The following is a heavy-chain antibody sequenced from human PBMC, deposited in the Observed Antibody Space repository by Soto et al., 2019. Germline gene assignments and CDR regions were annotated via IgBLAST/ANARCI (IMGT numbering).Heavy chain of an antibody. Sequence: PSETLSLTCTVSGYSISSYYWSWIRQPPGKGLEWIGYIYYSGSTNYNPSLKSRVTISVDTSKNQFSLKLSSVTAADTAVYYCARHQPGSGPTGPVLYYYYYGMDVWGQGTTVTVSS. CDR3: ARHQPGSGPTGPVLYYYYYGMDV. J-gene: IGHJ6*02. CDR2: IYYSGST. D-gene: IGHD4-17*01. V-gene: IGHV4-59*08. CDR1: GYSISSYY.